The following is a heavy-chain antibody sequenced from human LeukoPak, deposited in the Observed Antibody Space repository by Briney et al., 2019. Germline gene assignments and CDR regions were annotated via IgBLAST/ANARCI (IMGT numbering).Heavy chain of an antibody. CDR2: FFLKGST. D-gene: IGHD2-2*01. J-gene: IGHJ3*01. V-gene: IGHV4-38-2*02. CDR3: ARGPPDCSSTSCYAFDAFDV. Sequence: SETLSLTCTVSGYSITSAYYWGWIRQPPGKGLEWIGSFFLKGSTYYNPSLKSRVTISVDTSKNQFSLTLSSVTAADTAVYYCARGPPDCSSTSCYAFDAFDVWGQGTMVTVSS. CDR1: GYSITSAYY.